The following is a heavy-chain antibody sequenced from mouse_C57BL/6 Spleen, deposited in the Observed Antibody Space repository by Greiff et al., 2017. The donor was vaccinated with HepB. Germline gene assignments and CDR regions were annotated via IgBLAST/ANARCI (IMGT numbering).Heavy chain of an antibody. CDR1: GYTFTSYW. D-gene: IGHD2-4*01. CDR2: IHPNSGST. Sequence: VQLQQPGAELVKPGASVKLSCKASGYTFTSYWMHWVKQRPGQGLEWIGMIHPNSGSTNYNEKFKSKATLTVDKSSSTAYMQLSSLTSEDSAVYYCASRGDDYDDGRDYWGQGTTLTVSS. V-gene: IGHV1-64*01. J-gene: IGHJ2*01. CDR3: ASRGDDYDDGRDY.